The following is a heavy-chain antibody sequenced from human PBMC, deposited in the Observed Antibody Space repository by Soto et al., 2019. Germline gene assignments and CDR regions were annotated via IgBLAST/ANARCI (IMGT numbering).Heavy chain of an antibody. CDR2: IYFTGNT. CDR3: AGQTFTIAAASYGRSNWFDP. CDR1: GGSITSSSHF. D-gene: IGHD6-25*01. V-gene: IGHV4-39*01. J-gene: IGHJ5*02. Sequence: PSETLSLTCSASGGSITSSSHFWGWVRQPPGKGLEWIGTIYFTGNTYYTPSLKSRLTMSIDTSGNEFSLRLNSVTAADTAVYYCAGQTFTIAAASYGRSNWFDPWGPGTLVTVSS.